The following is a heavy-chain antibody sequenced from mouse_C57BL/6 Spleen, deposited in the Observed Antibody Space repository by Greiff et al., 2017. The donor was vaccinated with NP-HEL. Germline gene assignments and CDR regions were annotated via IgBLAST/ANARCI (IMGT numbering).Heavy chain of an antibody. CDR1: GYTFTDYY. V-gene: IGHV1-19*01. Sequence: EVQLQQSGPVLVKPGASVKMSCKASGYTFTDYYMNWVKQSHGKSLEWIGVINPYNGGTSYNQKFKGKATLTVDKSSSAAYMELNSLTSEDSAVYYCARDYFGGFAYWGQGTLVTVSA. D-gene: IGHD1-2*01. J-gene: IGHJ3*01. CDR3: ARDYFGGFAY. CDR2: INPYNGGT.